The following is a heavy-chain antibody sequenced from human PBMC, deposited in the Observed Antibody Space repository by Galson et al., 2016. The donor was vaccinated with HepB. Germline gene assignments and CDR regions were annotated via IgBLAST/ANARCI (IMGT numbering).Heavy chain of an antibody. Sequence: SLRLSCAASGFTFTNAWMSWVRRAPGKGLEWVANIKQDGSEKFYADSLRGRFTVSRDHAQNSVFLQMNSLRAEDTAVYYCARGRATSVRGLVGYYFDWWGQGTRVAVSS. CDR2: IKQDGSEK. D-gene: IGHD3-10*01. CDR1: GFTFTNAW. V-gene: IGHV3-7*01. J-gene: IGHJ4*02. CDR3: ARGRATSVRGLVGYYFDW.